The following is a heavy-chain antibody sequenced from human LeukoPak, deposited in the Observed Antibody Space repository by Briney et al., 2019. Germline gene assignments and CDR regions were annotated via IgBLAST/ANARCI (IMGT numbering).Heavy chain of an antibody. CDR2: INPNSGGT. J-gene: IGHJ6*02. CDR3: ARGCVVITENYCYGMDV. V-gene: IGHV1-2*02. CDR1: GYTFTGYY. Sequence: ASVKVSCKASGYTFTGYYMHWVRQAPGQGLEWMGWINPNSGGTNYAQKFQGRVTMTRDTSISTAYMELSRLRSDDTAVYYCARGCVVITENYCYGMDVWGQGTTVTVSS. D-gene: IGHD3-22*01.